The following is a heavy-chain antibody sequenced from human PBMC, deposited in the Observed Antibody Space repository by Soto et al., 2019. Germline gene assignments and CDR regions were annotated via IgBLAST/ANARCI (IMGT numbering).Heavy chain of an antibody. V-gene: IGHV3-48*02. Sequence: EVQLVESGGGLVQPGGSLRLSCAASGFTFSSYSMNWVRQAPGKGLEWVSYISSSGSTIYYADSVKGRFTISRDNAKNSLSLQMNSLRDEDTAGYYGARDLRMGYAIDFDYWGQGTLVTVSS. J-gene: IGHJ4*02. CDR1: GFTFSSYS. D-gene: IGHD2-8*01. CDR2: ISSSGSTI. CDR3: ARDLRMGYAIDFDY.